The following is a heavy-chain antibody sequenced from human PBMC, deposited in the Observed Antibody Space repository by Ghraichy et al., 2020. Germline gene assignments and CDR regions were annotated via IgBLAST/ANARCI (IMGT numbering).Heavy chain of an antibody. J-gene: IGHJ1*01. CDR2: IYHTGRT. Sequence: SQTLSLTCNVSGGSVISYYWSWVRQPPGGGLEWIAYIYHTGRTNCNPSLKSRVSISLDTSKNQVSLKLSSVTAADMAVYYCARGLRSSSSQGTTLDYWGQGTLVTVSS. V-gene: IGHV4-59*02. CDR1: GGSVISYY. D-gene: IGHD6-6*01. CDR3: ARGLRSSSSQGTTLDY.